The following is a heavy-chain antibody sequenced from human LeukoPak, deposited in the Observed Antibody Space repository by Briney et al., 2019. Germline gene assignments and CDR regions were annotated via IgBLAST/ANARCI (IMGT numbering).Heavy chain of an antibody. D-gene: IGHD2-15*01. CDR3: ARGQVVRDY. J-gene: IGHJ4*02. V-gene: IGHV4-34*01. CDR2: INHSGTT. CDR1: GGSFSGYH. Sequence: SETLSLTCAVYGGSFSGYHWTWIRQPPGGGLEWIGEINHSGTTNYNPSLKSRVTISVDTSKNQFSLKLNSVTAADTAVYYCARGQVVRDYWGQGTLVTVSS.